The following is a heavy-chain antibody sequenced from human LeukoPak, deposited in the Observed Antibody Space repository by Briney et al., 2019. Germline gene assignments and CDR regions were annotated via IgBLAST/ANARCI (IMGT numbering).Heavy chain of an antibody. Sequence: GGSLRLSCAASGFTFSSYAMNWVRQAPGKGPEWVSSISDSGGSTYYADSVKGRFTFSRDNSKNTLYLQMNSLRAEDTAVYYCAKDPGVYGSGSYPTYFDYWGQGTLVTVSS. V-gene: IGHV3-23*01. CDR3: AKDPGVYGSGSYPTYFDY. D-gene: IGHD3-10*01. CDR2: ISDSGGST. CDR1: GFTFSSYA. J-gene: IGHJ4*02.